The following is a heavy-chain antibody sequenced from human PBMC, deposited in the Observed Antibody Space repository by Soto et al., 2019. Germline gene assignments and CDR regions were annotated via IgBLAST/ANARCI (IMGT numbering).Heavy chain of an antibody. D-gene: IGHD1-7*01. CDR3: ASRDPGTSVDY. CDR2: IYLTGST. CDR1: GGSFTSNNW. Sequence: QVQLQESGPGLVKPSGTLSLTCAVSGGSFTSNNWWPWVRQPPGQGLEWIGEIYLTGSTNYNPSLKSRVTISLDKSENQFSLKVTSLTAADTAVYYCASRDPGTSVDYWGQGTLVTVSS. J-gene: IGHJ4*02. V-gene: IGHV4-4*02.